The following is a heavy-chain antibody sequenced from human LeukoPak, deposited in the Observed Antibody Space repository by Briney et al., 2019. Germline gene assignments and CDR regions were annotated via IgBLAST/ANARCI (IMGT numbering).Heavy chain of an antibody. CDR1: GYTFTSYG. CDR3: ARAVWLQFWEGFDY. V-gene: IGHV1-2*02. D-gene: IGHD5-24*01. CDR2: INPNSGGT. J-gene: IGHJ4*02. Sequence: GASVKVSCKASGYTFTSYGISWVRQAPGQGLEWMGWINPNSGGTNYAQKFQGRVTMTRDTSISTAYMELSRLRSDDTAVYYCARAVWLQFWEGFDYWGQGTLVTVSS.